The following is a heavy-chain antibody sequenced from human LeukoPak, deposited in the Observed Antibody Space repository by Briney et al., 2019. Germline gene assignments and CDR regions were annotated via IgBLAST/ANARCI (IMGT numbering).Heavy chain of an antibody. V-gene: IGHV1-2*02. CDR1: GYIFTAYY. D-gene: IGHD6-19*01. CDR3: ASSYSSGWGGDY. Sequence: ASVKVSFKASGYIFTAYYLHWVRQAPGQGLEWMGWINPNSGGTTYAQNFQGRVTMTRDASITTAYMELSSLRSDDTAVYYCASSYSSGWGGDYWGQGTLVTVSS. J-gene: IGHJ4*02. CDR2: INPNSGGT.